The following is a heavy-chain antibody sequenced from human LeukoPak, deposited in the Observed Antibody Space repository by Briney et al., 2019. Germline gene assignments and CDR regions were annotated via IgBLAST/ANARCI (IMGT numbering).Heavy chain of an antibody. Sequence: SETLSLTCTVSGGSISSGGYYWSWIRQHPGKGLEWIGYIYYSGSTYYNPSLKSRVTISVDTSKNQFSLKLSSVTAADTAVYYCARVMYYYDTVDAFDIWGQGTMVTVSS. CDR2: IYYSGST. V-gene: IGHV4-31*03. CDR3: ARVMYYYDTVDAFDI. J-gene: IGHJ3*02. D-gene: IGHD3-22*01. CDR1: GGSISSGGYY.